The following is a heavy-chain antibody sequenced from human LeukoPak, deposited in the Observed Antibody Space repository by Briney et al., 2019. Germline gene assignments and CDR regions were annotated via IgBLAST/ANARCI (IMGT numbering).Heavy chain of an antibody. Sequence: ASVKVSCKVSGYTLTELSMHWVRQAPGKGLEWMGGFDPEDGETIYAQKFQGRVTMTEDTSTDTAYMELSSLRSEDTAVYYCATPSEVPAALNFDYWGQGTLVTVSS. CDR3: ATPSEVPAALNFDY. CDR2: FDPEDGET. CDR1: GYTLTELS. D-gene: IGHD2-2*01. V-gene: IGHV1-24*01. J-gene: IGHJ4*02.